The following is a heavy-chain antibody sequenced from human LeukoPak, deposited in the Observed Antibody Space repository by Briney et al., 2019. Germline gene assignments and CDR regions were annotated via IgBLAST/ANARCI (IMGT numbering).Heavy chain of an antibody. Sequence: ASVKVSCKVSGYTLTELSMHWVRQAPGKGLEWMGGFDPEDGETIYAQKFQGRVTMTEDTSTDTAYMELSSLRSENTAVYYCASNYYDSSGYYYVDYWGQGTLVTVSS. CDR2: FDPEDGET. CDR3: ASNYYDSSGYYYVDY. J-gene: IGHJ4*02. CDR1: GYTLTELS. V-gene: IGHV1-24*01. D-gene: IGHD3-22*01.